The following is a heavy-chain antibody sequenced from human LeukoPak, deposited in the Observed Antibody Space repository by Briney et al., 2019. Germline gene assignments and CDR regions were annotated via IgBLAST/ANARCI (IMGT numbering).Heavy chain of an antibody. Sequence: GGSLRLSCAASGFTFSSYAMSWVRQAPGKGLEWVSAISGSGGSTYYADSVKGRFTISRDNSKNTLYLQMNSLRAEDTAVYYCARVKSIVVVPAADTEAFDIWGQGTMVTVSS. V-gene: IGHV3-23*01. CDR3: ARVKSIVVVPAADTEAFDI. D-gene: IGHD2-2*01. CDR2: ISGSGGST. CDR1: GFTFSSYA. J-gene: IGHJ3*02.